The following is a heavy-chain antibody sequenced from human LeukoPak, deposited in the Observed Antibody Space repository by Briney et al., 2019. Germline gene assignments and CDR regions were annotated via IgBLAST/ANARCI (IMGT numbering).Heavy chain of an antibody. CDR2: ISAYNGNT. CDR1: GYTFTSYG. Sequence: ASVKVSCKASGYTFTSYGISWVRQAAGQGLEWMGWISAYNGNTNYAQKLQGRVTMTTDTSTSTAYMELSSLRSEDTAVYYCATIRGYSYGLDYWGQGTLVTVSS. J-gene: IGHJ4*02. CDR3: ATIRGYSYGLDY. D-gene: IGHD5-18*01. V-gene: IGHV1-18*01.